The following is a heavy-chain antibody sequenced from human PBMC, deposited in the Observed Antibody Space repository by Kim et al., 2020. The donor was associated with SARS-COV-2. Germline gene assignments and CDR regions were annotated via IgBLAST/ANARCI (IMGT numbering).Heavy chain of an antibody. V-gene: IGHV3-11*06. D-gene: IGHD6-19*01. Sequence: GGSLRLSCAASGFTFSDYYMSWIRQAPGKGLEWVSYISSSSYTNYADSVKGRFTISRDNAKNSLYLQMNSLRAEDTAVYYCARMRQWLDYYYYGMDVWGQGTTVTVSS. CDR2: ISSSSYT. CDR1: GFTFSDYY. CDR3: ARMRQWLDYYYYGMDV. J-gene: IGHJ6*02.